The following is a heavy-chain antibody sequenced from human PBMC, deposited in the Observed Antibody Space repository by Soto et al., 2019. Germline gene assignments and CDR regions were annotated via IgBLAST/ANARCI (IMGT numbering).Heavy chain of an antibody. V-gene: IGHV1-69*13. D-gene: IGHD6-19*01. CDR2: IIPIFGTA. CDR1: GGTFSSYA. Sequence: GASVKVSCKASGGTFSSYAISWVRQAPGQGLEWMGGIIPIFGTANYAQKFQGRVTITADESTSTAYMELSSLRSEDTAVYYCARDPRHPYTNSFGWYYFDYWGQGTLVTVSS. J-gene: IGHJ4*02. CDR3: ARDPRHPYTNSFGWYYFDY.